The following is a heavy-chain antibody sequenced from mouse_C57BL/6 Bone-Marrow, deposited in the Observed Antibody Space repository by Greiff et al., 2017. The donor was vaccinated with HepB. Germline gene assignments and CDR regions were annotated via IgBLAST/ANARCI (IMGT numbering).Heavy chain of an antibody. CDR1: GFTFSDYY. CDR3: ARPLYYYGSSYVAY. V-gene: IGHV5-12*01. D-gene: IGHD1-1*01. J-gene: IGHJ3*01. Sequence: EVKLMESGGGLVQPGGSLKLSCAASGFTFSDYYMYWVRQTPEKRLEWVAYISNGGGSTYYPDTVKGRFTISRDNAKNTLYLQMSRLKSEDTAMYYCARPLYYYGSSYVAYWGQGTLVTVSA. CDR2: ISNGGGST.